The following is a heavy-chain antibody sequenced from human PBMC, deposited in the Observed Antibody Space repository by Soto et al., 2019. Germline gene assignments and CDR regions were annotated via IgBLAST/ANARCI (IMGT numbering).Heavy chain of an antibody. Sequence: GGSLRLSCAASGVTFINYAMNWVRPAPGKGLEWVSVISGSGGGTYYADSVKGRFTISRDNSKNTLYLQMNSLRVDDTAVYYCAKSDTVVVVAATLGFDPWGQGTLVTVSS. CDR2: ISGSGGGT. D-gene: IGHD2-15*01. CDR3: AKSDTVVVVAATLGFDP. V-gene: IGHV3-23*01. CDR1: GVTFINYA. J-gene: IGHJ5*02.